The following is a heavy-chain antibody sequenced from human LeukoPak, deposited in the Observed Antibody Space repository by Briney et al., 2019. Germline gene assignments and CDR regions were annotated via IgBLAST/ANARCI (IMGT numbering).Heavy chain of an antibody. CDR3: ARARISSGWYYLDY. V-gene: IGHV3-33*08. J-gene: IGHJ4*02. CDR2: IWYDGSNK. Sequence: GGSLRLSCAASGFTFSSYWMSWVRQAPGKGLEWVAVIWYDGSNKYYADSVKGRFTISRDNSKNTLYLQMNSLRAEDTAVYYCARARISSGWYYLDYWGQGTLVTVSS. D-gene: IGHD6-19*01. CDR1: GFTFSSYW.